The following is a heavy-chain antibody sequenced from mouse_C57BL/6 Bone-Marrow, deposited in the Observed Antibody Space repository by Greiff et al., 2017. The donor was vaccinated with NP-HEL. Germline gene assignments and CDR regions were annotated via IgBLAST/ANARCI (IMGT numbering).Heavy chain of an antibody. CDR3: ARDGDDYDGFAY. CDR1: GFTFSDFY. J-gene: IGHJ3*01. CDR2: SRNKANDYTT. V-gene: IGHV7-1*01. D-gene: IGHD2-4*01. Sequence: EVKVVESGGGLVQSGRSLRLSCATSGFTFSDFYMEWVRQAPGKGLEWIAASRNKANDYTTEYSASVKGRFIVSRDTSQSILYLQMNALRAEDTAIYYCARDGDDYDGFAYWGQGTLVTVSA.